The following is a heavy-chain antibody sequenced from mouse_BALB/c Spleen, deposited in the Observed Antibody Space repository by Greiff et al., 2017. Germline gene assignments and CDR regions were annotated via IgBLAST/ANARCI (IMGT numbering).Heavy chain of an antibody. CDR1: GFTFSDYG. Sequence: EVKLVESGGGLVQPGGSRKLSCAASGFTFSDYGMAWVRQAPGKGPEWVAFISNLAYSIYYADTVTGRFTISRENAKNTLYLEMSSLRSEDTAMYYCAGDPGYYAMDYWGQGTSVTVSS. CDR3: AGDPGYYAMDY. D-gene: IGHD3-1*01. V-gene: IGHV5-15*02. CDR2: ISNLAYSI. J-gene: IGHJ4*01.